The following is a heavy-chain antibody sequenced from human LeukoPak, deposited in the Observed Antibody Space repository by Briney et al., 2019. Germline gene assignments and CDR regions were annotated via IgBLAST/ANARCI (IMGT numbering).Heavy chain of an antibody. Sequence: GGSLRLSCAASGFTFSPYSMNWVRQAPGKGLEWVSSISGSSLYIYYADSVKGRFTISRDNAKNLLYLQMNSLRAEDTAVYYCASSSPARSALGWFDPWGQGTLVTVSS. CDR1: GFTFSPYS. D-gene: IGHD6-6*01. CDR2: ISGSSLYI. CDR3: ASSSPARSALGWFDP. V-gene: IGHV3-21*01. J-gene: IGHJ5*02.